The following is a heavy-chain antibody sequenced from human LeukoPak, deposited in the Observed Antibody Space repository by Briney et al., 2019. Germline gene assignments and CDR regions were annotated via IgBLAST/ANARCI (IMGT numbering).Heavy chain of an antibody. CDR2: IYHHGAT. D-gene: IGHD5-12*01. V-gene: IGHV4-4*02. J-gene: IGHJ4*02. CDR3: ARGPSVAAHLDY. Sequence: SKTLSLTCAVSGGSISSNNWWRWVRQPPGKGLEWSGEIYHHGATNYNPSLKSRVSLSVDKSKNQFSLELSSVTAADTAVYYCARGPSVAAHLDYWGQGTLVTVSS. CDR1: GGSISSNNW.